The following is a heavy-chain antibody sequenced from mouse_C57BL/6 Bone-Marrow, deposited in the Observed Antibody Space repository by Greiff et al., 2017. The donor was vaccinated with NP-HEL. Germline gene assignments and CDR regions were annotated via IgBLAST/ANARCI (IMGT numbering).Heavy chain of an antibody. CDR3: ARGDGYSYYYAMDY. CDR1: GFTFSDYG. J-gene: IGHJ4*01. CDR2: ISSGSSTI. Sequence: EVQLVESGGGLVKPGGSLKLSCAASGFTFSDYGMHWVRQAPEKGLEWVAYISSGSSTIYYADTVKGRFTISRDNAKNTLFLQMTSLRSEDTAMYYCARGDGYSYYYAMDYWGQGTSVTVSS. D-gene: IGHD2-3*01. V-gene: IGHV5-17*01.